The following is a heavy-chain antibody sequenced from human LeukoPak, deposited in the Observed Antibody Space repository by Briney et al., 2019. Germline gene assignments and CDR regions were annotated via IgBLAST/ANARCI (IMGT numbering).Heavy chain of an antibody. J-gene: IGHJ4*02. Sequence: PGGSLRLSCAASGFTFSNYAMDWVRQAPGKGLEWVSAISGTSGRTYYADSVKGRFTISRDNSKNTLYLQMNGLRAEDTAVYYCAKGSTPEGGLRHDNWGQGTLVAVSS. V-gene: IGHV3-23*01. D-gene: IGHD4-17*01. CDR3: AKGSTPEGGLRHDN. CDR2: ISGTSGRT. CDR1: GFTFSNYA.